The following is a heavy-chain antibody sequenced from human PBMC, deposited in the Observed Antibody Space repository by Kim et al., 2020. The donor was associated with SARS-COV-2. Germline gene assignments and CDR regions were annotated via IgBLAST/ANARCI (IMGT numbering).Heavy chain of an antibody. CDR2: ISDSGDNT. CDR1: GFTFSTYA. CDR3: AKEGGYCSSTSCPRRFDS. Sequence: GGSLRLSCAASGFTFSTYAMSWVRQAPGEGLEWVSAISDSGDNTYCADPVKGRFTISRDDSKNTLYLQLNSLRAEDTAVYYCAKEGGYCSSTSCPRRFDSWGQGTLVTVSS. D-gene: IGHD2-2*01. J-gene: IGHJ4*02. V-gene: IGHV3-23*01.